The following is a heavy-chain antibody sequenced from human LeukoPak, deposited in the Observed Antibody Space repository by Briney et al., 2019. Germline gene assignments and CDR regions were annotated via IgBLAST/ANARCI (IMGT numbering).Heavy chain of an antibody. Sequence: GGSLRLSCAASGFTFDDYAMHWVRQAPGKGLEWVSGISWNSGDIGYADSVKGRFTISRDNAKNSLYLQMNSLRAEDTALYYCAKVGRIRTGYSSGYYFRHWGQGTLVTVSS. D-gene: IGHD6-19*01. CDR1: GFTFDDYA. CDR2: ISWNSGDI. V-gene: IGHV3-9*01. J-gene: IGHJ1*01. CDR3: AKVGRIRTGYSSGYYFRH.